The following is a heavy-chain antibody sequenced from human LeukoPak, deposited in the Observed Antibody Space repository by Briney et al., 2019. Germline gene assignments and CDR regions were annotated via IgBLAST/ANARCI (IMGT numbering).Heavy chain of an antibody. Sequence: GGSLRLSCAASGFTFSSYSMNWVRQAPGKGLEWVSSISSSSSYIYYADSVKGRFTISRDNAKNSPYLQMNSLRAEDTAVYYCARDLGVVQFDYWGQGTLVTVSS. CDR3: ARDLGVVQFDY. J-gene: IGHJ4*02. D-gene: IGHD3-3*01. V-gene: IGHV3-21*01. CDR2: ISSSSSYI. CDR1: GFTFSSYS.